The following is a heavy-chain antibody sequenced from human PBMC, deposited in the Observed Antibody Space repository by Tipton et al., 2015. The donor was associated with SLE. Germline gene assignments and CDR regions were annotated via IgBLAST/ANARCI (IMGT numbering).Heavy chain of an antibody. CDR1: GGSISSSSYY. V-gene: IGHV4-39*01. CDR2: IYYSGST. CDR3: ARRGAAAGTGYFFDY. Sequence: LRLSCTVSGGSISSSSYYWGWIRQPPGKGLEWIGSIYYSGSTYYNPSLKSRVTISVDTSKNQFSLKLSSVTAADTAVYYCARRGAAAGTGYFFDYWGQGTLVTVSS. J-gene: IGHJ4*02. D-gene: IGHD6-13*01.